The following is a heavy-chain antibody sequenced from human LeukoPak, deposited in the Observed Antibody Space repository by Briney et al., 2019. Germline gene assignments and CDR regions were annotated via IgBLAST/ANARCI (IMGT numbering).Heavy chain of an antibody. D-gene: IGHD3-10*01. CDR3: ARLKGSGSYSFDY. V-gene: IGHV3-21*01. J-gene: IGHJ4*02. Sequence: PGGSLRLSCAASGFTFSSYSMNWVCQAPGKGLECVSSISSSSSYIYYADSVKGRFTISRDNAKNSLYLQMNSLRAEDTAVYYCARLKGSGSYSFDYWGQGTLVTVSS. CDR2: ISSSSSYI. CDR1: GFTFSSYS.